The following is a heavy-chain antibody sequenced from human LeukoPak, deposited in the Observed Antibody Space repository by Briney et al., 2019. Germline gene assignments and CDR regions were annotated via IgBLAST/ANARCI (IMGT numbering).Heavy chain of an antibody. V-gene: IGHV3-53*01. CDR2: IYSDDTT. Sequence: GGSLRLSCAVSGFTVSGNYMSWIRQAPGKGLEWVSLIYSDDTTLYADSVKGRFAISRDISKNTLYLQMSSLRAEDTAVYYCARRAGGYSHPYDYWGQGALVTVSS. J-gene: IGHJ4*02. CDR1: GFTVSGNY. D-gene: IGHD4-23*01. CDR3: ARRAGGYSHPYDY.